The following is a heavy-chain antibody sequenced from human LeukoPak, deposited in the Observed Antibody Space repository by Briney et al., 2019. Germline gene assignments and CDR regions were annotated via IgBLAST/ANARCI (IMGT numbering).Heavy chain of an antibody. CDR3: ASRGANTTRYFDY. J-gene: IGHJ4*02. CDR1: GHTFTSYG. D-gene: IGHD1-14*01. Sequence: SVKVSCKASGHTFTSYGISWVRQAPGQGLEWMGGIIPIFGTANYAQKFQGRVTITADESTSTAYMELSSLRSEDTAVYYCASRGANTTRYFDYWGQGTLVTVSS. CDR2: IIPIFGTA. V-gene: IGHV1-69*13.